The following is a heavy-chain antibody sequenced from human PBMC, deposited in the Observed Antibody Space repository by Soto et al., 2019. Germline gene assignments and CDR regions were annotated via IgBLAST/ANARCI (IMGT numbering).Heavy chain of an antibody. D-gene: IGHD3-3*01. CDR3: ARGGSITIFGVVPPHYGMDV. Sequence: TSETLCLTCTVSGGSIISIDWWSWVRQPPGKGLEWIGEIYHSGSTNYNPSLKSRVTISVDKSKNQFSLKLSSVTAADTAVYYCARGGSITIFGVVPPHYGMDVWGQGTTVTVSS. CDR2: IYHSGST. V-gene: IGHV4-4*02. CDR1: GGSIISIDW. J-gene: IGHJ6*02.